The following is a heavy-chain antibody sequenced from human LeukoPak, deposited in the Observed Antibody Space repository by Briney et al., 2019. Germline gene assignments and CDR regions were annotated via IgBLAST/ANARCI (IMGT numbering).Heavy chain of an antibody. CDR1: GGSISSYY. CDR2: IYYSGST. Sequence: PSETLSLTCTVSGGSISSYYWSWVRQPPGKGLEWIGYIYYSGSTNYNPSLKSRVTISVDTSKNQFSLKLSSVTAADTAVYYCARAPRRSITMIVMPRGYYFDYWGQGTLVTVSS. V-gene: IGHV4-59*01. J-gene: IGHJ4*02. D-gene: IGHD3-22*01. CDR3: ARAPRRSITMIVMPRGYYFDY.